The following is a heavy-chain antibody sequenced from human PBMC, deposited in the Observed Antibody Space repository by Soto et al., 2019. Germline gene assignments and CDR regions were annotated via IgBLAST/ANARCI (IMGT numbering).Heavy chain of an antibody. CDR3: ARVFSVRRGSGSNS. CDR1: GYTFTSYD. V-gene: IGHV1-8*01. D-gene: IGHD1-26*01. J-gene: IGHJ4*02. CDR2: MNPYSGNI. Sequence: QVQVVQSGAEVKKPGASVKVSCKASGYTFTSYDIHWVRQATGQGLEWMGWMNPYSGNIGYAQKFQGRVTTTRNTSIRTAYMEMSSLRAEDTAIYYCARVFSVRRGSGSNSWGQGTLVPVSS.